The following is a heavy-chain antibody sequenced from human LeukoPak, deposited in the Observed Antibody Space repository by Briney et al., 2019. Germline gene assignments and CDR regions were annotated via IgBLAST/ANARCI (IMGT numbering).Heavy chain of an antibody. Sequence: GGSLRLSCAASGFTFSSYAMSWVRQAPGKGLEWVSVIWYDGSNKYYADSVKGRFTISRDNSKNTLYLQMNSLRAEDTAVYYCAKETGYGSGSPYDYWGQGTLVTVSS. CDR3: AKETGYGSGSPYDY. CDR2: IWYDGSNK. D-gene: IGHD3-10*01. V-gene: IGHV3-33*06. J-gene: IGHJ4*02. CDR1: GFTFSSYA.